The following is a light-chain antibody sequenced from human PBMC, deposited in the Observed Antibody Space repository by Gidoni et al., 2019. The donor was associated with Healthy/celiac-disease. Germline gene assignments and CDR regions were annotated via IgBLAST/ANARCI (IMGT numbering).Light chain of an antibody. Sequence: DIQMTQSPSSLSASVGDRVTITCQASQDISNYLNWYQQKPGKAPKLLIYDASNLETGVPSRFSGSGSGTDFTFTISSLQPEDIASYYCQQYDNLPSRFGQGTKVEIK. V-gene: IGKV1-33*01. CDR1: QDISNY. J-gene: IGKJ1*01. CDR2: DAS. CDR3: QQYDNLPSR.